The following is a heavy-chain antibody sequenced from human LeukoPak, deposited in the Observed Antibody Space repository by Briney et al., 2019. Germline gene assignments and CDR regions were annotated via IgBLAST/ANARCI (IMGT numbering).Heavy chain of an antibody. Sequence: SVKVSCKASGYTFTGYYMHWVRQAPGQGLEWMGWVNPNSGGTHCAQKFQGRVTMTRDTSINTVYMALNWLTSDDTAVYYCARGQQWLEAFDYWGLGTLVTVSS. CDR3: ARGQQWLEAFDY. D-gene: IGHD6-19*01. CDR1: GYTFTGYY. J-gene: IGHJ4*02. V-gene: IGHV1-2*02. CDR2: VNPNSGGT.